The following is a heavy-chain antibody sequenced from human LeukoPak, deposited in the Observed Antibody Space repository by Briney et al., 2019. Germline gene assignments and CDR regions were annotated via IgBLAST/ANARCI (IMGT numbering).Heavy chain of an antibody. CDR2: IYHSGST. CDR3: ARQVMITFGGVIVYFDY. CDR1: GYSISSGYY. J-gene: IGHJ4*02. V-gene: IGHV4-38-2*01. D-gene: IGHD3-16*02. Sequence: PSETLSLTCAVSGYSISSGYYWGWIRQPPGKGLEWIGSIYHSGSTHYNPSLKGRVTISVDTSKNQFSLKLSSVTAADTAVYYCARQVMITFGGVIVYFDYWGQGTLVTVSS.